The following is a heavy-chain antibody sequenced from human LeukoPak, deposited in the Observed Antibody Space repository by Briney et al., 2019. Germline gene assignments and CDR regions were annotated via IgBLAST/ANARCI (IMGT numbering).Heavy chain of an antibody. D-gene: IGHD3-3*01. J-gene: IGHJ4*02. CDR3: ERDQSPVYYDFWSGYLDAFDY. CDR2: VSGSGGST. V-gene: IGHV3-23*01. CDR1: GFTFSSYA. Sequence: GGSLRLSCAASGFTFSSYAMSWVRQAPGKGLDWVSGVSGSGGSTYYADSVKGRFTISRDNSKNTVYLQMSSLRAEDTAVYYCERDQSPVYYDFWSGYLDAFDYWGQGTLVTVSS.